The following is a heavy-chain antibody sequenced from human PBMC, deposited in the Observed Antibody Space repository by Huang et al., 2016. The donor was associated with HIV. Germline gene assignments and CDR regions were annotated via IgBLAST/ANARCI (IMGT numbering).Heavy chain of an antibody. V-gene: IGHV3-21*05. CDR2: MSTTTSHK. J-gene: IGHJ4*02. Sequence: EVDLVESGGGLVQPGGSLRLSCIGSEFTFTKFGLNWVRQGTGEWLWVVSVMSTTTSHKYYADSLKGRFSISRYNVKRILYLQLNSIRVEDTAIYYCARGEITTLWRWGPGTLVTVSS. CDR3: ARGEITTLWR. CDR1: EFTFTKFG. D-gene: IGHD4-4*01.